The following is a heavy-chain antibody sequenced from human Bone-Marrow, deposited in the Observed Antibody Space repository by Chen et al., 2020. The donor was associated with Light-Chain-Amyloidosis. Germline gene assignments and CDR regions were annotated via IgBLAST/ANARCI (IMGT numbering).Heavy chain of an antibody. CDR1: GFSFSDYY. Sequence: QVQVVESGGGLVKPGGSLRLSCAVSGFSFSDYYMTWIRQAPGKGLEWVAYISSTGLTMYHADSVKARFTISRDNAKNSLYLQMNTLRAEDTAVYYCARGGYDSSGYYGYYFDFWGQGTLVNVST. D-gene: IGHD3-22*01. CDR2: ISSTGLTM. CDR3: ARGGYDSSGYYGYYFDF. V-gene: IGHV3-11*01. J-gene: IGHJ4*02.